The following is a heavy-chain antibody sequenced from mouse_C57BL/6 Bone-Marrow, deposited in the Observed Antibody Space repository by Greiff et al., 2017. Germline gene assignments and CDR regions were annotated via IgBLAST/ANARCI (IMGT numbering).Heavy chain of an antibody. Sequence: QVQLKQPGAELVRPGSSVTLSCKASGYNFTSYWMDWVKQRPGQGLEWIGHIYPSDSETHYNQKCKDKATLTVDKYSSTAYMQLSSLTSEYSAVYYCARSYDGYYPAWFAYWGQGTLVTVSA. V-gene: IGHV1-61*01. D-gene: IGHD2-3*01. CDR1: GYNFTSYW. CDR2: IYPSDSET. J-gene: IGHJ3*01. CDR3: ARSYDGYYPAWFAY.